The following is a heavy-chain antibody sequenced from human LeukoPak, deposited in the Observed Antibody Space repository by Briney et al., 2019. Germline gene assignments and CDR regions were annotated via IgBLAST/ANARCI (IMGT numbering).Heavy chain of an antibody. CDR3: ARDPGVASYDY. CDR1: GYTFTSYG. J-gene: IGHJ4*02. D-gene: IGHD3-3*01. Sequence: ASVKVSCKTSGYTFTSYGISWARQAPGQGLEWVGWMGVRDDNARYAQNLQGRITMSKDTSTSTAYMELRNLRSDDTAVYYCARDPGVASYDYWGLGTLVTVSS. CDR2: MGVRDDNA. V-gene: IGHV1-18*01.